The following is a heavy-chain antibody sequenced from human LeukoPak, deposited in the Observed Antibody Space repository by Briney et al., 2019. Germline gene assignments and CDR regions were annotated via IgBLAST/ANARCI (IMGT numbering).Heavy chain of an antibody. J-gene: IGHJ4*02. CDR1: GFTFSTYA. Sequence: GGSLRLSCATSGFTFSTYAMTWVRQAPGKGLEWVSAIDIYATKTNYADPVKGRFTISRDNSKNTLYLQMNSLRGEDTAIYYCARARGGYDLDYWGQGTLVTVSS. V-gene: IGHV3-23*05. CDR2: IDIYATKT. D-gene: IGHD5-12*01. CDR3: ARARGGYDLDY.